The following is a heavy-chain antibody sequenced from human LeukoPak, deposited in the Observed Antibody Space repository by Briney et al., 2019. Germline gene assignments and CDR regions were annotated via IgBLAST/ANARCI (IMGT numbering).Heavy chain of an antibody. CDR2: INHSGST. Sequence: PSETLSLTCTVSGGSISRYYWNWIRQPPGKGLEWIGEINHSGSTNYNPSLKSRVTISVDTSKNQFSLKLSSVTAADTAVYYCARGTKRSYYYYGMDVWGQGTTVTVSS. D-gene: IGHD5-24*01. J-gene: IGHJ6*02. V-gene: IGHV4-34*01. CDR3: ARGTKRSYYYYGMDV. CDR1: GGSISRYY.